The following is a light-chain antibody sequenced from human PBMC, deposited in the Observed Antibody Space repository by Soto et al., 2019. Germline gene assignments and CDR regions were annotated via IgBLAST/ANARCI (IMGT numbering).Light chain of an antibody. Sequence: EIVLTQSPATLSFSPGERATLSCRASQSVSSYLAWYQQKPGQAPRLLIYAASNRATGIPARFSGSGPGTDFTLTISSLEPEDFAVYYCHQRSNWPLITFGQGTRLEIK. CDR3: HQRSNWPLIT. CDR2: AAS. J-gene: IGKJ5*01. CDR1: QSVSSY. V-gene: IGKV3-11*01.